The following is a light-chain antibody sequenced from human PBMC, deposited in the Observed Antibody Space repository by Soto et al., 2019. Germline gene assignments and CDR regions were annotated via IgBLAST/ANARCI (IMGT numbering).Light chain of an antibody. V-gene: IGKV3-11*01. J-gene: IGKJ5*01. CDR1: QSVSSY. Sequence: EIVLTQSPATLSLSPGERATLSCRASQSVSSYLAWYQQKPGQAPRLLIYDASNRATGIPARFSGSGSGTDFTLTISSLETEDFAVYYCQQRINWPPITFGQGTRLEIK. CDR3: QQRINWPPIT. CDR2: DAS.